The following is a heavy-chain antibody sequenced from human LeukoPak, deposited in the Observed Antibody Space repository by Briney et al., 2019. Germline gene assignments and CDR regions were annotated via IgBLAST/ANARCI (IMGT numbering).Heavy chain of an antibody. Sequence: SETLSLTCTVSGGSISSYYWSWIRQPPGKGLEWIGYIYYSGSTNYNPSLKSRVTISVDTSENQFSLKLSSVTAADTAVYYCARLSSSSGRYYYYGMDVWGQGTTVTVSS. CDR3: ARLSSSSGRYYYYGMDV. D-gene: IGHD6-6*01. J-gene: IGHJ6*02. CDR2: IYYSGST. V-gene: IGHV4-59*08. CDR1: GGSISSYY.